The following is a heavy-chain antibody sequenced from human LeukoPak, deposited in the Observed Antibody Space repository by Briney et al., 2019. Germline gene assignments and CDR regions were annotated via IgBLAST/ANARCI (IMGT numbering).Heavy chain of an antibody. Sequence: GVSLRLSCAASGFTLSSYAMSGFREAPGRGGEGVSAMSWSGCSTYYAASVKGRFTISRDNSKNTLYLQMNSLRAEDTAVYYCAKVATYRIVVVTDAFDIWGQGTMVTVSS. CDR1: GFTLSSYA. CDR2: MSWSGCST. CDR3: AKVATYRIVVVTDAFDI. V-gene: IGHV3-23*01. D-gene: IGHD3-22*01. J-gene: IGHJ3*02.